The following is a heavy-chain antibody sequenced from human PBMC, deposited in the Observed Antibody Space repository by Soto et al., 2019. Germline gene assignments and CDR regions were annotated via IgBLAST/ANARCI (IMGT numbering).Heavy chain of an antibody. J-gene: IGHJ4*02. Sequence: GASVKVSCKASGYSLPNHEINWVRQAPGRGLEWMGWMNPDSGNTGYAQKFQGRVTMTGNISIKTAFLELTSLTSDDTAVYYCARESRYCSGGSCYFLPGIEYWGQGTLVTVSS. CDR1: GYSLPNHE. CDR3: ARESRYCSGGSCYFLPGIEY. D-gene: IGHD2-15*01. V-gene: IGHV1-8*01. CDR2: MNPDSGNT.